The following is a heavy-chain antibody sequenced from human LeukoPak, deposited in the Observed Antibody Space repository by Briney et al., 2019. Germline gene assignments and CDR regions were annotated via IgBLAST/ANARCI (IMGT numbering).Heavy chain of an antibody. CDR2: ISGSGGST. J-gene: IGHJ4*02. CDR1: GFTFSSYG. D-gene: IGHD6-19*01. CDR3: ARAQQWLVRGLDY. Sequence: GGSLRLSCAASGFTFSSYGMSWVRQAPGKGLEWVSAISGSGGSTYYADSVKGRFTISRDNSKNTLYLQMNSLRAEDTAVYYCARAQQWLVRGLDYWGQGTLVTVSS. V-gene: IGHV3-23*01.